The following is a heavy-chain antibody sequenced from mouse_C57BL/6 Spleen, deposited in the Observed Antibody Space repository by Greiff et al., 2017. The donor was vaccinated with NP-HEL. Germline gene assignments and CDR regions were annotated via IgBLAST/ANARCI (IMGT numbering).Heavy chain of an antibody. CDR2: IYPGDGDT. Sequence: QVQLKQSGPELVKPGASVKISCKASGYAFSSSWMNWVKQRPGKGLEWIGRIYPGDGDTNYNGKFKGKATLTADKSSSTAYMQLSSLTSEDSAVYFCARWGNYPAYWGQGTLVTGSA. V-gene: IGHV1-82*01. CDR3: ARWGNYPAY. J-gene: IGHJ3*01. CDR1: GYAFSSSW. D-gene: IGHD2-1*01.